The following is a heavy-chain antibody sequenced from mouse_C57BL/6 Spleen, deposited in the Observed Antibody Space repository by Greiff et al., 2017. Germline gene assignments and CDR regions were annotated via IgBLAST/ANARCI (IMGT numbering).Heavy chain of an antibody. V-gene: IGHV1-64*01. CDR1: GYTFTSYW. CDR2: IHPNSGST. J-gene: IGHJ2*01. D-gene: IGHD2-2*01. CDR3: VPYGYDGGVYFDY. Sequence: VQLQQPGAELVKPGASVKLSCKASGYTFTSYWMHWVKQRPGQGLEWIGMIHPNSGSTNYNEKFKSKATLTVDKSSSTAYMQLSSLTSEDSAVYYCVPYGYDGGVYFDYWGQGTTLTVSS.